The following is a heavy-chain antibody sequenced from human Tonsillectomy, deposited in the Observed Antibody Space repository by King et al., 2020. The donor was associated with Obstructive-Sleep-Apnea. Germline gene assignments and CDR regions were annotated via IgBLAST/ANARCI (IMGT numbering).Heavy chain of an antibody. J-gene: IGHJ5*02. CDR3: ARCLGYCSSTSCSNWFDP. V-gene: IGHV4-39*07. CDR1: GGSISSSSYY. CDR2: IYYSGST. D-gene: IGHD2-2*01. Sequence: LQLQESGPGLVKPSETLSLTCTVSGGSISSSSYYWGWIRQPPGKGLEWTGSIYYSGSTYYNPSLKSRVTISVDTSKNQFSLKLSSVTAADTAVYYCARCLGYCSSTSCSNWFDPWGQGTLVTVSS.